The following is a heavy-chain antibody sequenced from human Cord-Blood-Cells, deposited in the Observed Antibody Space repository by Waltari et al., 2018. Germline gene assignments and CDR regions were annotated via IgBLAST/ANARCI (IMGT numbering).Heavy chain of an antibody. D-gene: IGHD6-6*01. V-gene: IGHV3-15*01. CDR1: GFTFGNAW. CDR3: TTDWGSSFDY. J-gene: IGHJ4*02. Sequence: EVQLVESGGGLVKPGGSLRLSCEASGFTFGNAWMSWVRQAPGQGLELVDRNKSKTEGGTTDYAAPVKRRFTISRDDSKNALYLQMNSLKTEDTAVYYFTTDWGSSFDYWGQGTLVTVAS. CDR2: NKSKTEGGTT.